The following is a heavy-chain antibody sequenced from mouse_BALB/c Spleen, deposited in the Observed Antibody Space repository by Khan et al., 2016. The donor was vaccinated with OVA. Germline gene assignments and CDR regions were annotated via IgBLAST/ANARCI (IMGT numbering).Heavy chain of an antibody. CDR2: INPSNGST. CDR1: GYTFTSYS. Sequence: QVQLQQSGAELARPGASVTMSCKASGYTFTSYSMHWVKQRPGQGLEWIGYINPSNGSTNYYQKFKDKSTLTADNSSSTAYMHMSSLTSEASAVYICTREGPYYGNYGAVFAYWGQGTLFTVAS. V-gene: IGHV1-4*01. CDR3: TREGPYYGNYGAVFAY. J-gene: IGHJ3*01. D-gene: IGHD2-10*01.